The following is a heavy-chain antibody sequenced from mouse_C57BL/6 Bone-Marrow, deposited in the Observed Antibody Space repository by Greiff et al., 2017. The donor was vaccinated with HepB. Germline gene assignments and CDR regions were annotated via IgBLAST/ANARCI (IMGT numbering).Heavy chain of an antibody. CDR3: ARSGLATGGRETFDY. V-gene: IGHV14-2*01. CDR1: GFNIKDYY. J-gene: IGHJ2*01. CDR2: IAPEDGET. D-gene: IGHD1-1*02. Sequence: EVHLVESGAELVKPGASVKLSCTASGFNIKDYYMHWVKQRTEQGLEWIGRIAPEDGETKYAPKFQGKATITADTSSNTAYLQLSSLTSEDTAVYYCARSGLATGGRETFDYWGQGTTLTVSS.